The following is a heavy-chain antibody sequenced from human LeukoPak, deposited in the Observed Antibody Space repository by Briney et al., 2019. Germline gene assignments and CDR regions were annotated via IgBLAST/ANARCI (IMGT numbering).Heavy chain of an antibody. CDR1: GFTFSSYS. Sequence: KAGGSLRLSCAASGFTFSSYSMNWVRQAPGKGLEWVSSISSSSSYIYYADSVKGRFTISRDNAKNSLYLQMNSLRAEDTAVYYCARGTRPIVGATDYWGQGTLVTVSS. J-gene: IGHJ4*02. CDR2: ISSSSSYI. CDR3: ARGTRPIVGATDY. D-gene: IGHD1-26*01. V-gene: IGHV3-21*01.